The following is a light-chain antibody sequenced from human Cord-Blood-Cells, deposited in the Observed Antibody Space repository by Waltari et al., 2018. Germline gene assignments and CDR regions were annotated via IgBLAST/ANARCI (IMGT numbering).Light chain of an antibody. CDR1: ALPKQY. Sequence: SSELTQPPSVSVSPGETARITCSGDALPKQYAYWYQQKPGQAPVLVIYKDRDRPPGMPERVSGSSSGTTVTWTIMGVQAEDEADYYCQSADSSGTYVVFGGGTKLTVL. J-gene: IGLJ2*01. V-gene: IGLV3-25*03. CDR3: QSADSSGTYVV. CDR2: KDR.